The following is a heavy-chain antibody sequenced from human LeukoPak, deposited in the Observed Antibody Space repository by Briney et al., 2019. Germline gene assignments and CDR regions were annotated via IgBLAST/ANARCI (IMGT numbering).Heavy chain of an antibody. CDR2: INPNSGGT. CDR1: GYTFTGYY. CDR3: ARGIGASSGWYLIDY. Sequence: ASVKVSCKASGYTFTGYYMHWVRQAPGQGLEWMGRINPNSGGTNYAQKFQGRVTITRDTSASTAYMGLSSLGSEDTAVYYCARGIGASSGWYLIDYWGQGTLVTVSS. V-gene: IGHV1-2*06. D-gene: IGHD6-19*01. J-gene: IGHJ4*02.